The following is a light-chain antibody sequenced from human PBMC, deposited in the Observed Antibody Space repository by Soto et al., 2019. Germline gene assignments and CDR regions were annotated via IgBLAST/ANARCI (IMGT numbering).Light chain of an antibody. V-gene: IGLV1-47*01. Sequence: QLVLTQPPSASGTPGQRVTISCSGSRFNIGGNYVYWYQQLPGSAPKLLIYRNTQRPSGVPDRFSGSKSGTSASLAISGLRSEDEADYYCAAWDDSLSGVVFGGGTKLTVL. CDR1: RFNIGGNY. J-gene: IGLJ2*01. CDR2: RNT. CDR3: AAWDDSLSGVV.